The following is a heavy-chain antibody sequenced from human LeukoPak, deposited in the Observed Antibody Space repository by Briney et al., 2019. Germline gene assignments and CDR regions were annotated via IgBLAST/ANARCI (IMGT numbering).Heavy chain of an antibody. J-gene: IGHJ4*02. D-gene: IGHD2-2*01. CDR2: INPNSGGT. CDR1: GYTFTGYY. V-gene: IGHV1-2*02. CDR3: AYRYCSSTSCYLDY. Sequence: GASVKVSCKASGYTFTGYYMHWVRQAPGQGLEWMGWINPNSGGTNYAQKFQGRVTMTRDTSISTAYMELSRLRSDDTAVYYCAYRYCSSTSCYLDYWGQGTLVTVSS.